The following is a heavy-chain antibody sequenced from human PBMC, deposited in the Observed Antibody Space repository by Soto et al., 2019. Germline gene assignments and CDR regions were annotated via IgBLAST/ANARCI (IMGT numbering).Heavy chain of an antibody. D-gene: IGHD3-3*01. CDR2: IYYSGST. Sequence: QVQLQESGPGLVKPSQTLSLTCTVSGGSISSGGYYWSWIRQHPGKGLEWIGYIYYSGSTYYNPSLKSLVTISVDTSKNQFSLKLSSVTAADTAVYYCARASYYDFWSGYWAYYFDYWGQGTLVTVSS. J-gene: IGHJ4*02. V-gene: IGHV4-31*01. CDR3: ARASYYDFWSGYWAYYFDY. CDR1: GGSISSGGYY.